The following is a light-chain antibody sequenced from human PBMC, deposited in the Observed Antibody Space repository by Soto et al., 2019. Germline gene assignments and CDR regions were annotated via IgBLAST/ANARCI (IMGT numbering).Light chain of an antibody. Sequence: EIVMTQAPATLCVSPGEGATLSCSASQSVSSNLAWYQQKPGQAPRLLIYGASNRATGIPDRFSGSGSGTDFTLTISRLEPEDFAVYYCQQYGSSGTFGQGTKVDIK. CDR2: GAS. CDR3: QQYGSSGT. V-gene: IGKV3-20*01. J-gene: IGKJ1*01. CDR1: QSVSSN.